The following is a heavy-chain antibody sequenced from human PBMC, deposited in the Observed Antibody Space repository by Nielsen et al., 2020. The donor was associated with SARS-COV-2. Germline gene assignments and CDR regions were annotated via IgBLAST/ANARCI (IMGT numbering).Heavy chain of an antibody. D-gene: IGHD1-20*01. CDR1: GFTFSSYS. CDR2: ISSSSSYI. Sequence: GGSLRLSCAASGFTFSSYSMNWVRQAPGKGLEWVSSISSSSSYIYCADSVKGRFTISRDNAKNSLYLQMNSLRAEDTAVYYCARVLRSPLTGYYYYGMDVWGQGTTVTVSS. V-gene: IGHV3-21*01. J-gene: IGHJ6*02. CDR3: ARVLRSPLTGYYYYGMDV.